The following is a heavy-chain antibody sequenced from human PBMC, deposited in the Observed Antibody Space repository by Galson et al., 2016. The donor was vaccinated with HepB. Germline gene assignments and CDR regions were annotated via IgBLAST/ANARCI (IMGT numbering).Heavy chain of an antibody. CDR1: GFIFSNYA. J-gene: IGHJ6*02. D-gene: IGHD1-14*01. CDR2: ITGRGDSA. CDR3: AKHAEPYYYYALDV. V-gene: IGHV3-23*01. Sequence: SLRLSCAAPGFIFSNYAMSWVRQAPGKGLEWVSTITGRGDSAYYADSVKGRFTISRDNSQNTLFLQMNSLRAEDPAIYYCAKHAEPYYYYALDVWGQGTTVTVSS.